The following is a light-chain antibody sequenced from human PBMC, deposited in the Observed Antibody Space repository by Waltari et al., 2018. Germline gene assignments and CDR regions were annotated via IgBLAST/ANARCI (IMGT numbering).Light chain of an antibody. J-gene: IGLJ2*01. V-gene: IGLV2-14*01. CDR2: EVT. Sequence: QSALTQPASVAGSPGQSSTVACTGTSSDIGGYNYGAWYQQHPDKAPKLLIYEVTNRPSGISDRFSGSKSGNTASLTISGLQAEDEADYYCSSYTSSSPVVFGGGTRLTV. CDR1: SSDIGGYNY. CDR3: SSYTSSSPVV.